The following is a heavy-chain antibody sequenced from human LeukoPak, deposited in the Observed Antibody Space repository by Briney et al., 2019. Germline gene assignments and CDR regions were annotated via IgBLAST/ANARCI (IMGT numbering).Heavy chain of an antibody. D-gene: IGHD4-17*01. CDR3: AYSDHFDT. CDR2: GDGDGSHS. CDR1: GFTLGNYW. Sequence: GGSLRLSCAASGFTLGNYWMHWVRQAPGKGLVWVSRGDGDGSHSTYADSVKGRFTISRDNAKNTLYLQMNRLTGEDAAVYYCAYSDHFDTWGQGTLVTVSS. J-gene: IGHJ4*02. V-gene: IGHV3-74*03.